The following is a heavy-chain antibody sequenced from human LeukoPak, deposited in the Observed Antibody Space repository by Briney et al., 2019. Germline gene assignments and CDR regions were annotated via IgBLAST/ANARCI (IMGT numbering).Heavy chain of an antibody. CDR2: IDPSDSYT. CDR3: ARRSTYHDY. CDR1: GYIFNSYW. V-gene: IGHV5-10-1*01. Sequence: GESLRISCKGSGYIFNSYWITWVRQMPGKGLEWTGRIDPSDSYTNYSPSFQGHVTISTDKSISTANLQWSSLKASDTAIYYCARRSTYHDYWGQGTLVTVSS. J-gene: IGHJ4*02. D-gene: IGHD2-2*01.